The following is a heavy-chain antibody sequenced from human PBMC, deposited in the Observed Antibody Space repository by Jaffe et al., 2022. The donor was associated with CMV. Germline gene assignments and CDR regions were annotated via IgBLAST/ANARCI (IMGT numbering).Heavy chain of an antibody. V-gene: IGHV3-53*01. J-gene: IGHJ5*02. CDR3: AGAPYFNSGWFDP. CDR2: IYSGGSK. D-gene: IGHD1-1*01. CDR1: GLTVSNNY. Sequence: EVQLVESGGGLIQPGGSLRLSCAVSGLTVSNNYMGWVRQAPGKGLEWVSVIYSGGSKHYADFVKGRFTISRDNSKNTLYLQMNSLRAEDTAVYYCAGAPYFNSGWFDPWGQGTLVTVSS.